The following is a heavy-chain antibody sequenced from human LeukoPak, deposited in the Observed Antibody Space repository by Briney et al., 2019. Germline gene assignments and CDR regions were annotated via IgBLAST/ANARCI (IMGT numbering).Heavy chain of an antibody. J-gene: IGHJ4*02. CDR3: ARGDFFDSSGTFDY. V-gene: IGHV3-48*01. CDR2: ISSSSSTI. CDR1: GFTFSSYS. Sequence: GGSLRLSCAASGFTFSSYSMNWVRQAPGKGLEWVSYISSSSSTIYYADSVKGRFTISRDNAKNSLYLQMNSLRAEDTAVYYCARGDFFDSSGTFDYWGRGTLVTVSS. D-gene: IGHD3-22*01.